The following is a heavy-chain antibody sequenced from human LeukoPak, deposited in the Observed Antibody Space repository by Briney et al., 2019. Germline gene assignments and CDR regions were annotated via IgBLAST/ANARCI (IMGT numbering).Heavy chain of an antibody. CDR3: ARSAEDYDYVWGSGYFDY. D-gene: IGHD3-16*01. J-gene: IGHJ4*02. Sequence: SETLSLTCTVSGGSISSGDYYWSWIRQPPGKGLEWIGYIYYSGSTNYNPSLKSRVTISVDTSKNQFSLKLSSVTAADTAVYYCARSAEDYDYVWGSGYFDYWGQGTLVTVSS. V-gene: IGHV4-30-4*01. CDR2: IYYSGST. CDR1: GGSISSGDYY.